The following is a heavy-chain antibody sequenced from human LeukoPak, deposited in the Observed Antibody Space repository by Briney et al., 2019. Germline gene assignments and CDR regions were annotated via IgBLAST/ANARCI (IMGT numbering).Heavy chain of an antibody. CDR3: AREAFCSSTSLVCNMDV. Sequence: SVKVSCKASGGTFSSYAISWVRQAPGQGLEWMGGIIPFFGTANYSQKFQGRVTITAAESTSTAYMELRSLRSEDTAVYYCAREAFCSSTSLVCNMDVWGKGTTVTVSS. V-gene: IGHV1-69*13. CDR1: GGTFSSYA. J-gene: IGHJ6*03. D-gene: IGHD2-2*01. CDR2: IIPFFGTA.